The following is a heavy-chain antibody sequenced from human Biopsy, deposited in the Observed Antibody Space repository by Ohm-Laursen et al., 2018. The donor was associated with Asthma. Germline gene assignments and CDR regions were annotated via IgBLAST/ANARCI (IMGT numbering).Heavy chain of an antibody. CDR2: ISKDASTQ. Sequence: LSLTCAATGFSFSNFAIHWVRQAPGKGLEWVGVISKDASTQDYADSVKGRFTMARDNSKNTLDLQMNSLREEDTAVYYCVRDGTDDAFDIWGQGTVVSVSS. J-gene: IGHJ3*02. CDR1: GFSFSNFA. CDR3: VRDGTDDAFDI. V-gene: IGHV3-30*01. D-gene: IGHD1-1*01.